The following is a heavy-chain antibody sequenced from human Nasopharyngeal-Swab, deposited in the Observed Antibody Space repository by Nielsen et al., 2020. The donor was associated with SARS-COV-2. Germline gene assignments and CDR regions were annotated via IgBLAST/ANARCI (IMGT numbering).Heavy chain of an antibody. J-gene: IGHJ6*02. CDR3: ARDVVVVAAFYYYYYGMDV. CDR2: IWYDGSNK. V-gene: IGHV3-33*01. D-gene: IGHD2-15*01. Sequence: GESLKISCAASGFTFSSYGMHWVRQAPGKGLEWVAVIWYDGSNKYYADSVKGRFTISRDNSKNTLYLQMNSLRAEDTAAYYCARDVVVVAAFYYYYYGMDVWGQGTTVTVSS. CDR1: GFTFSSYG.